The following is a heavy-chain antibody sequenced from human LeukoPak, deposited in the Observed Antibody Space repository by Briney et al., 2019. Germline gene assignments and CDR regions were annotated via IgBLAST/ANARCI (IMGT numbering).Heavy chain of an antibody. CDR1: GYTFTSYG. D-gene: IGHD3-3*01. J-gene: IGHJ5*02. Sequence: ASVKVSCKASGYTFTSYGISWVRQAPGQGLEWMGWISAYNGNTNYAQKLQGRVTMTTDTSTSTAYMELSSLRSEDTAVYYCARDPSYYDFWSGPPAYRWFDPWGQGTLVTVSS. V-gene: IGHV1-18*01. CDR2: ISAYNGNT. CDR3: ARDPSYYDFWSGPPAYRWFDP.